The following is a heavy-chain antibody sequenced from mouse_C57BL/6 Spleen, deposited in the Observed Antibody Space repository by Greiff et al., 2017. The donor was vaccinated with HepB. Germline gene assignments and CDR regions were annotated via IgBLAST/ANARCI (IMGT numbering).Heavy chain of an antibody. CDR3: ASSTVVARGYAMDY. D-gene: IGHD1-1*01. CDR1: GYTFTDYY. J-gene: IGHJ4*01. Sequence: EVQLQQSGPVLVKPGASVKMSCKASGYTFTDYYMNWVKQSHGKSLEWIGVINPYNGGTSYNQKFKGKATLTVDKSSSTAYMELNSLTSEDSAVYYCASSTVVARGYAMDYWGQGTSVTVSS. V-gene: IGHV1-19*01. CDR2: INPYNGGT.